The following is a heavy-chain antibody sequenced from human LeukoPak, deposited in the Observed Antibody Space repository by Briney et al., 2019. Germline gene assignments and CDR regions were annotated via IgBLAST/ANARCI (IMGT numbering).Heavy chain of an antibody. CDR3: ACGYSYGVDY. CDR2: ISYDGSNK. V-gene: IGHV3-30-3*01. D-gene: IGHD5-18*01. CDR1: GFTFSNYA. Sequence: GGSLRLSCAASGFTFSNYAMHWVRQAPGKGLEWVAVISYDGSNKYYADSVKGRFTISRDKSKNTLYLQMNSLRPDDTAVYYSACGYSYGVDYWGQGTLVTVSS. J-gene: IGHJ4*02.